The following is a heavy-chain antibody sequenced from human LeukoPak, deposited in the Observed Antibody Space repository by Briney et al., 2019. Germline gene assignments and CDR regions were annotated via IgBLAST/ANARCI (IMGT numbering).Heavy chain of an antibody. J-gene: IGHJ4*02. CDR3: AKGRGTGTYYFDY. CDR1: GFTFATYA. V-gene: IGHV3-23*01. CDR2: LSGSGIST. Sequence: SGGSLRLSCAASGFTFATYAMTWVRQAPGKGLEWVAALSGSGISTYYADSVKGRFTISRANSENTLHLQMDGLRAEDTAVYFCAKGRGTGTYYFDYWGRGILVTASS. D-gene: IGHD3/OR15-3a*01.